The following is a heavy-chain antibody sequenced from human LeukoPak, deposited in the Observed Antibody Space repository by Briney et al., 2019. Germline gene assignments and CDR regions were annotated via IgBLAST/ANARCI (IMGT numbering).Heavy chain of an antibody. V-gene: IGHV4-39*07. CDR2: IYYSGTT. D-gene: IGHD5-18*01. J-gene: IGHJ5*02. CDR3: AKGAGGFSYYNWFDP. Sequence: SSETLSLTCTVSGGSISSSPYYWGWIRQPPGKGLEWIGSIYYSGTTHYNPSLESRVTISVDTSKNQFSLKLASVTAADTAIYYCAKGAGGFSYYNWFDPWGQVTLVTVSS. CDR1: GGSISSSPYY.